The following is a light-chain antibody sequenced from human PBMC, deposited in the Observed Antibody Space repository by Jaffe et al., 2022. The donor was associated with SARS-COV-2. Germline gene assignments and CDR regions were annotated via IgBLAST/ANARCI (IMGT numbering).Light chain of an antibody. CDR3: SSRDTNGDHVV. J-gene: IGLJ2*01. CDR1: SLRTYY. V-gene: IGLV3-19*01. Sequence: SSGLTQDPAVSVALGQTVRITCQGDSLRTYYASWYQQKPGQAPVLVVYGYNNRPSGIPDRLSGSRSGSTASLTITGAQAEDEAAYYCSSRDTNGDHVVFGGGTRLTVL. CDR2: GYN.